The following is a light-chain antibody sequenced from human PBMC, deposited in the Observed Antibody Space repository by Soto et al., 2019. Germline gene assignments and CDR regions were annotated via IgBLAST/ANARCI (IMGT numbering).Light chain of an antibody. CDR1: SSNIGSNY. CDR2: DNN. V-gene: IGLV1-51*01. Sequence: QSVLTQPPSVSAAPGQKVTISCSGSSSNIGSNYVSWYQQFPGAAPKLLIFDNNQRPSGIPDRFSGSKSGTSVTLDITGLQTGDEAEYYCGTWDSTLSAGVFGGGTQLTVL. J-gene: IGLJ3*02. CDR3: GTWDSTLSAGV.